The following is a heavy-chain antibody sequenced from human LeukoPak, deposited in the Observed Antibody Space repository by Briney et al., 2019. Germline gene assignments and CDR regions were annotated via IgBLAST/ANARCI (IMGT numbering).Heavy chain of an antibody. Sequence: GGSLRLSCAASGFTFSSYAMSWVRQAPGKGLDWVAVILEDGSIQYYADSVKGRFTISRDNSKNTLFLQMNSLRGEDTAMYYCARVQGGGFRTADYWGQGTLVTVSS. CDR2: ILEDGSIQ. CDR1: GFTFSSYA. D-gene: IGHD1-14*01. V-gene: IGHV3-30*04. J-gene: IGHJ4*02. CDR3: ARVQGGGFRTADY.